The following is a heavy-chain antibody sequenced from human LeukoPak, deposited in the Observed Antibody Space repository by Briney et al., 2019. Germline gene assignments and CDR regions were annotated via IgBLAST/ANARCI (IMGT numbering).Heavy chain of an antibody. D-gene: IGHD3-22*01. V-gene: IGHV3-21*01. CDR3: ARVTGGFYSHFDY. Sequence: PAGSLRLSCAASGFIFSTYSMNWVRQAPGRGLEWVSSISSSRSFIYYADSVQGRFTISRDNAKNSLYLQMNNLRAEDTAVYYCARVTGGFYSHFDYWGQGTLVTVSS. CDR1: GFIFSTYS. CDR2: ISSSRSFI. J-gene: IGHJ4*02.